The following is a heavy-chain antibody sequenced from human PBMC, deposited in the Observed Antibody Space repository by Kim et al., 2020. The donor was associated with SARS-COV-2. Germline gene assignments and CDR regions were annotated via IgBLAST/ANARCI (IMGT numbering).Heavy chain of an antibody. D-gene: IGHD6-13*01. J-gene: IGHJ4*02. CDR2: IRSKAYGGTT. CDR1: GFTFGDYA. CDR3: TRGSSSWYFTPFDY. V-gene: IGHV3-49*03. Sequence: GGSLRLSCTASGFTFGDYAMSWFRQAPGKGLEWVGFIRSKAYGGTTEYAASVKGRFTISRDDSKSIAYLQMNSLKTEDTAVYYCTRGSSSWYFTPFDYWGQGTLITVSS.